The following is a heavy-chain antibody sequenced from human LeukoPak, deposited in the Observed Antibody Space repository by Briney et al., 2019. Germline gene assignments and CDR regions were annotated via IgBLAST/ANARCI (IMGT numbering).Heavy chain of an antibody. CDR2: INHSGSN. D-gene: IGHD6-19*01. CDR1: GRSFSGYY. CDR3: ERGGIGVAGASRH. Sequence: PSETLSLTCAVYGRSFSGYYWSWIRQPPGKGLEWIGEINHSGSNNYNPSLKSRGPISVDTSKNQFSLKRSSVTAADTAVYYCERGGIGVAGASRHWGQGALVTVSS. V-gene: IGHV4-34*01. J-gene: IGHJ4*02.